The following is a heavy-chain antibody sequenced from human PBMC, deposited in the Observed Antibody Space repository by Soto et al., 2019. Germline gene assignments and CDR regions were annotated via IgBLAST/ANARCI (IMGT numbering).Heavy chain of an antibody. J-gene: IGHJ4*02. Sequence: PSETLSLTCTVSGGSITSDYWTWIRQPPGKGLEWIGYIYYSGNTNYNPSHKSRVTISEDTSKKQFSLKLSSVTAADTAVYYCARGGGYSNPYNFDYWGQGTLVTVSS. CDR2: IYYSGNT. CDR1: GGSITSDY. CDR3: ARGGGYSNPYNFDY. V-gene: IGHV4-59*01. D-gene: IGHD5-18*01.